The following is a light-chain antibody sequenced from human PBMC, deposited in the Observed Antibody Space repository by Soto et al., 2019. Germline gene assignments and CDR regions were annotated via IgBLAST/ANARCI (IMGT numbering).Light chain of an antibody. CDR2: DAS. CDR1: QDIRNW. V-gene: IGKV1-12*01. CDR3: QQANSFPLT. J-gene: IGKJ4*01. Sequence: DIQMTQSPSSVSAYVGDRVTITCRASQDIRNWLAWYQQKPGKAPQVLIYDASLLESGVPSKFSGSGSGTDFTLSISSLQPEDFATYYCQQANSFPLTFGGGTKVEMK.